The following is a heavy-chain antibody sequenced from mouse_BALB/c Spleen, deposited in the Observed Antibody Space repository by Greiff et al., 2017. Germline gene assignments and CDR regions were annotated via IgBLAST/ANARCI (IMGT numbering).Heavy chain of an antibody. J-gene: IGHJ3*01. Sequence: QVQLQQSGAELVRPGVSVKISCKGSGYTFTDYAMHWVKQSHAKSLEWIGVISTYYGDASYNQKFKGKATMTVDKSSSTAYMELARLTSEDSAIYYCARNPYGNYEGWFAYWGQGTLVTVSA. CDR1: GYTFTDYA. CDR2: ISTYYGDA. V-gene: IGHV1S137*01. D-gene: IGHD2-1*01. CDR3: ARNPYGNYEGWFAY.